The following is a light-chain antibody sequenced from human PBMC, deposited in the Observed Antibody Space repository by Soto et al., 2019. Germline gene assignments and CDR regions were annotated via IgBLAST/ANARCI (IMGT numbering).Light chain of an antibody. Sequence: EIVLTQSPGTLSLSPVERATLSGMASQSVSSSYLAWYQQKPGQAPRLLIYGASSRATGIPDRFSGSGSGTDFTLTISRLEPEDFAVYYCQQRSNWPPITFGQGTRLEIK. CDR2: GAS. V-gene: IGKV3D-20*02. CDR3: QQRSNWPPIT. J-gene: IGKJ5*01. CDR1: QSVSSSY.